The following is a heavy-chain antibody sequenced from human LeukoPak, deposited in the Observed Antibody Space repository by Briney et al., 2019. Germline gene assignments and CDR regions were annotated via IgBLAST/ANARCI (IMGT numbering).Heavy chain of an antibody. CDR2: ISGSGGST. CDR3: AKDVAYSSGWSFDY. J-gene: IGHJ4*02. Sequence: PGGSLRLSCAASGFTFSSYGMSWVRQAPGKGLEWVSAISGSGGSTYYADSVKGRFTISRDNSKNTLYLQMNSLRAEDTAVYYCAKDVAYSSGWSFDYWGQGTPVTVSS. CDR1: GFTFSSYG. D-gene: IGHD6-19*01. V-gene: IGHV3-23*01.